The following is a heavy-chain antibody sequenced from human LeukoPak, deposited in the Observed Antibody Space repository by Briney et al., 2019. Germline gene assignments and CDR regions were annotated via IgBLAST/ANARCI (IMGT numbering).Heavy chain of an antibody. J-gene: IGHJ4*02. CDR1: GFTFSSYA. D-gene: IGHD5-24*01. V-gene: IGHV3-30-3*01. CDR3: ARDERRH. Sequence: GGSLRLSWAASGFTFSSYAMHWVRQAPGKGLEWVAVISYDGSNKYYADSVKGRFTISRDNSKNTLYLQMNSLRAEDTAVYYCARDERRHWGQGTLVTVSS. CDR2: ISYDGSNK.